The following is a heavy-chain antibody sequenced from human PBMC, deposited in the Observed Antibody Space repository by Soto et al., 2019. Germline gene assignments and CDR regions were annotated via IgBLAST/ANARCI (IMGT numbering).Heavy chain of an antibody. V-gene: IGHV3-30-3*01. D-gene: IGHD1-1*01. CDR2: ISYDGGTK. CDR1: GFTFSSYV. J-gene: IGHJ3*02. Sequence: QVQLVESGGGVVQPGRSLRLSCVASGFTFSSYVMHWVRQAPGKGLEWVSLISYDGGTKHYADSVKGRFIISRDTSKNTLFLQVNRLEVEDTAVHSCARDRYDGAFDAFDIWGQGTMVTVSS. CDR3: ARDRYDGAFDAFDI.